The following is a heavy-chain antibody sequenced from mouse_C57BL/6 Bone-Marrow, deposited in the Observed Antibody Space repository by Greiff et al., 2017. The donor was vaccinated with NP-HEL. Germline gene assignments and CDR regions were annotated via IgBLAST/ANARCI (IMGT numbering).Heavy chain of an antibody. J-gene: IGHJ2*01. CDR1: GYTFTDYY. Sequence: QVHVKQSGAELVRPGASVKLSCKASGYTFTDYYINWVKQRPGQGLEWIARIYPGSGNTYYNEKFKGKATLTAEKSSSTAYMQLSSLTSEDSSVYFCARENHYYGSDFDYWGQGTTLTVSS. D-gene: IGHD1-1*01. CDR2: IYPGSGNT. V-gene: IGHV1-76*01. CDR3: ARENHYYGSDFDY.